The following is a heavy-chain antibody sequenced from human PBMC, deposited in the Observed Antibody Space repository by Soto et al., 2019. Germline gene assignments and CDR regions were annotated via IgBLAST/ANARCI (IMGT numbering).Heavy chain of an antibody. V-gene: IGHV3-23*01. CDR3: VKDRTMAAPNDYFDY. Sequence: EVQLLESGGDLVQPGGSLRLSCVASGFTFSNFGMSCVRQAPGQGLQWVSIIGVDGVTTYYADSVRGRFTISSYKSKNTLYLQINSLRAEDTAIYYCVKDRTMAAPNDYFDYWGQGTLVTVSS. CDR2: IGVDGVTT. CDR1: GFTFSNFG. D-gene: IGHD6-19*01. J-gene: IGHJ4*02.